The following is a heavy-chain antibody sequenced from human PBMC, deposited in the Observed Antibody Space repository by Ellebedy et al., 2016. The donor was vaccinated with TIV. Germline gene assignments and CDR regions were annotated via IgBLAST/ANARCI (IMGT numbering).Heavy chain of an antibody. CDR1: GFTFSSYA. Sequence: GGSLRLXXAASGFTFSSYAMSWVRQAPGKGLEWLSAITGSGDGGRTYYADSVKGRFTISRDNSKNTLYLQMNSLRAEDTAVYYCATRDYDLWSGVSYYYYMDVWGKGTTVTVSS. CDR3: ATRDYDLWSGVSYYYYMDV. J-gene: IGHJ6*03. V-gene: IGHV3-23*01. D-gene: IGHD3-3*01. CDR2: ITGSGDGGRT.